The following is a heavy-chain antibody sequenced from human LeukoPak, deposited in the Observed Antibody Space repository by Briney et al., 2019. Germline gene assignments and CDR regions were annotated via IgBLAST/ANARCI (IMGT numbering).Heavy chain of an antibody. CDR1: GGSISSYY. J-gene: IGHJ3*02. Sequence: SETLSLTCTVSGGSISSYYWSWIRQPPGKGLEWIGYIYYSGSTNYNPSLKSRVTISVDTSKNQFSLKLSSVTAADTAVYYCARREQWLVNAFDIWGQGTMVTVSS. CDR3: ARREQWLVNAFDI. V-gene: IGHV4-59*08. D-gene: IGHD6-19*01. CDR2: IYYSGST.